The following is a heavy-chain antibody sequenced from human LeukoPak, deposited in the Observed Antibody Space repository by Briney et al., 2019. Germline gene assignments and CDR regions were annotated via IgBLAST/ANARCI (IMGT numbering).Heavy chain of an antibody. CDR1: GYTFTRYY. D-gene: IGHD2-2*01. CDR3: ARDSDTSSLADP. Sequence: ASVKVSCKASGYTFTRYYMHWVRQAPGQGLEWMGIIHPSSGSTSYAHKFEGRVSLTMDTSTSTLYMELISLRAEDTAVYYCARDSDTSSLADPWGQGTLVTVSS. V-gene: IGHV1-46*01. J-gene: IGHJ5*02. CDR2: IHPSSGST.